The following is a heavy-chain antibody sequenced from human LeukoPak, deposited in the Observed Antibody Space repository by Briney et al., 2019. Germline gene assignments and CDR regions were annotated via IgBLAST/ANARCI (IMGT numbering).Heavy chain of an antibody. CDR2: INPNSGGT. D-gene: IGHD2-2*01. Sequence: GASVKXSCKASGYTFTGYYMHWVRQAPGQGLEWMGWINPNSGGTNYAQKFQGWVTMTRDTSISTAYMELSRLRSDDTAVYYCANRGKYCSSTSCLGSAQVDYWGQGTLVTVSS. CDR3: ANRGKYCSSTSCLGSAQVDY. V-gene: IGHV1-2*04. J-gene: IGHJ4*02. CDR1: GYTFTGYY.